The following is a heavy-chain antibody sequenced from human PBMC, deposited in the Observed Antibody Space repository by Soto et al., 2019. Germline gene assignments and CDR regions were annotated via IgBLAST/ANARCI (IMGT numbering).Heavy chain of an antibody. Sequence: QVQLVQSGAEVKKPGSSVKVSCKASGGTFSSYAISWVRQAPGQGLEWMGGIIPIFGTANYAQKFQGRVKITADESTSTAYMELSSQRSEDTAVYYCARGPTSSWGVGGYNWFAPWGQGTLVTVSS. J-gene: IGHJ5*02. V-gene: IGHV1-69*12. CDR3: ARGPTSSWGVGGYNWFAP. CDR2: IIPIFGTA. CDR1: GGTFSSYA. D-gene: IGHD6-13*01.